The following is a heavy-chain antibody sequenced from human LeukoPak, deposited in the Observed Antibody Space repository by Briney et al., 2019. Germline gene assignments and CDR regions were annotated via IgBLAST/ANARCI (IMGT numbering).Heavy chain of an antibody. V-gene: IGHV3-23*01. CDR1: GFTFSSYA. CDR3: AKGPAPIAVAGTDY. J-gene: IGHJ4*02. Sequence: PGGSLRLSCAASGFTFSSYAMSWVRQAPGKGLEWVSAISGSGGSTYYADCVKGRFTISRDNSKNTLYLQMNSLRAEDTAVYYCAKGPAPIAVAGTDYWGQGTLVTVSS. CDR2: ISGSGGST. D-gene: IGHD6-19*01.